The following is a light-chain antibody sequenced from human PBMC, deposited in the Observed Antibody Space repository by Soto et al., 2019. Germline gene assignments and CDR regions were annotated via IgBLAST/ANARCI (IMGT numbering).Light chain of an antibody. CDR3: SSYTSSSLRVL. CDR2: EVS. Sequence: QSVLSQPASVSGSPGQSITISCTGTFTDIGAYNYVSWYQQHPGKAPKLMIYEVSIRPSGVSNRFSGTKSGNTASLTISGLQADDESDYYCSSYTSSSLRVLFGGGTKLTVL. CDR1: FTDIGAYNY. J-gene: IGLJ2*01. V-gene: IGLV2-14*01.